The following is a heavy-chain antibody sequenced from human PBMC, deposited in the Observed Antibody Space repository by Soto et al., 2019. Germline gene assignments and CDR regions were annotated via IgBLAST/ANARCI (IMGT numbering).Heavy chain of an antibody. V-gene: IGHV4-59*01. Sequence: PSETLSLTCTVSGGSISSYYWSWIRQPPGKGLEWIGYIYYSGSTNYNPSLKSRVTISVDTSKNQFSLKLSSVTAADTAVYYCARGEVRVAMPSGYWGQGTLVTVSS. CDR2: IYYSGST. CDR3: ARGEVRVAMPSGY. J-gene: IGHJ4*02. CDR1: GGSISSYY. D-gene: IGHD2-2*01.